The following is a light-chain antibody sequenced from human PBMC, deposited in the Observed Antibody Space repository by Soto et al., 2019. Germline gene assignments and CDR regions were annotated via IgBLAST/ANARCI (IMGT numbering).Light chain of an antibody. CDR2: EVT. J-gene: IGLJ1*01. V-gene: IGLV2-8*01. Sequence: QSVLTQPPSASGSPGQSVTISCTGTSSDVGGYNYVSWCQQHPGKAPKLMIYEVTKRPSGVPDRFSGSKSGNTASLTVSGLQAEDETDYYCSSYAGNNNLVFGTGTKVTVL. CDR1: SSDVGGYNY. CDR3: SSYAGNNNLV.